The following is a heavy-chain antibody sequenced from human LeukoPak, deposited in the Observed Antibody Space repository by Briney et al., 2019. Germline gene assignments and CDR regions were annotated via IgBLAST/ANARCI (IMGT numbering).Heavy chain of an antibody. D-gene: IGHD4-23*01. V-gene: IGHV4-59*01. CDR3: ARGGGWYDS. CDR1: GGSISNYF. CDR2: IYYSGST. Sequence: PSETLSLTCTVSGGSISNYFWSWIRQPPGKALEWIGYIYYSGSTNYNPSLRSRVTMSVDSSKNQFSLKLSSVTAADTAVYYCARGGGWYDSWGQGTLVTVSS. J-gene: IGHJ5*01.